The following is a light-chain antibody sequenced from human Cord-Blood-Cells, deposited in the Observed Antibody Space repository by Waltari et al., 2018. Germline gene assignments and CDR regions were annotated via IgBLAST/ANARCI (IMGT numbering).Light chain of an antibody. V-gene: IGLV1-40*01. CDR3: QSYDSSLSGWV. CDR1: SCNIGAGND. Sequence: QSVLTQPPSVSGAPGQRVTISSTGSSCNIGAGNDFHWYPRLPGTAPKLLIYSNSSGPSGVPYRFSGSKSGTSAALAITGLQAEDEADYYCQSYDSSLSGWVFGGGTKLTVL. J-gene: IGLJ3*02. CDR2: SNS.